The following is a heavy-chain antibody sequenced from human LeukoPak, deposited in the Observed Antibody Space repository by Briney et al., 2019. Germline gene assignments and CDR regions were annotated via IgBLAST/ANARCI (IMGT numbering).Heavy chain of an antibody. Sequence: GGSLRLSCAASGFTFSSYSMSWVRQAPGKGLTWVSYISTSSSTIYYADSVKGRFTISRDNSKNTLYLQMNSLRAEDTAVYYCAREPLTGTLDYWGQGTLVTVSS. CDR2: ISTSSSTI. D-gene: IGHD7-27*01. CDR3: AREPLTGTLDY. J-gene: IGHJ4*02. CDR1: GFTFSSYS. V-gene: IGHV3-48*01.